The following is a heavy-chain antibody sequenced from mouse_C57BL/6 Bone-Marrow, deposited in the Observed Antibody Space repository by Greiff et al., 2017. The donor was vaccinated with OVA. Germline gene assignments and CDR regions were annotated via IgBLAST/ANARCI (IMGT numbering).Heavy chain of an antibody. CDR1: GFTFSSYA. CDR2: ISDGGSYT. D-gene: IGHD2-2*01. V-gene: IGHV5-4*01. CDR3: ARDTGGYDASLFAY. J-gene: IGHJ3*01. Sequence: EVKLLEPGGGLVKPGGSLKLSCAASGFTFSSYAMSWVRQTPEKRLEWVATISDGGSYTYYPDNVKGRSTISRDNAKNNLSLQMSHLKSEDTSMYYCARDTGGYDASLFAYWGQGTLVTVSA.